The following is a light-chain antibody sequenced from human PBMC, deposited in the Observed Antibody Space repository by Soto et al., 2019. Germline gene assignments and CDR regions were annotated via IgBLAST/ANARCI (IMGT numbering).Light chain of an antibody. CDR1: QSVSSY. CDR3: QQSYDTLALT. CDR2: GAS. V-gene: IGKV1-39*01. J-gene: IGKJ4*01. Sequence: DLLMTQSPSSLSASVGDRVTITCRASQSVSSYLNWYQQKPGKAPNLLIYGASTLQGGVPSRFSGSGSGTDFTLTISSLQPEDFATYYCQQSYDTLALTFGGGTKVEIK.